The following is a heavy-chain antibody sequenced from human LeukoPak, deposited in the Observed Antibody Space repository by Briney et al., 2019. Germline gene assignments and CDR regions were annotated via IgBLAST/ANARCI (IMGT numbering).Heavy chain of an antibody. D-gene: IGHD3-10*01. J-gene: IGHJ4*02. CDR3: AKEYYGSGSYYDY. Sequence: GGSLRLSCAASGFTFSSYGMHWVRQAPGKGLEWVAFIRDDGGNRYHADSVKGRFTISRDNSKNTLYLEMNSLRAEDTGVYYCAKEYYGSGSYYDYWGQGTLVTVSS. V-gene: IGHV3-30*02. CDR2: IRDDGGNR. CDR1: GFTFSSYG.